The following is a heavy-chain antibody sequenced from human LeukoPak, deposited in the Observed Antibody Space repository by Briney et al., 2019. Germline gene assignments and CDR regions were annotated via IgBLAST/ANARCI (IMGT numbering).Heavy chain of an antibody. V-gene: IGHV3-7*02. D-gene: IGHD3-9*01. Sequence: GGSLRLSCAASGFTFSSYWMSWVRQAPGKGLEWVANIKQDGSEIYYVDSVKGRFTISRDKAKNALFLQMISLRVEYTAVYYCARVLDPYYDILIGHDAFDIWGLGAMVTVSS. CDR1: GFTFSSYW. J-gene: IGHJ3*02. CDR2: IKQDGSEI. CDR3: ARVLDPYYDILIGHDAFDI.